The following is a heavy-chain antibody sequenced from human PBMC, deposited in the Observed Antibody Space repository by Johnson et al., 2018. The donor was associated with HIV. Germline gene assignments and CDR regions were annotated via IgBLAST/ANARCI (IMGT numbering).Heavy chain of an antibody. D-gene: IGHD3/OR15-3a*01. V-gene: IGHV3-33*01. CDR1: GFTFSSYG. CDR3: ASNPRWTYDGFDI. J-gene: IGHJ3*02. CDR2: IWYDGNNK. Sequence: QVQLVESGGGVVQPGRSLRLSCAASGFTFSSYGMHWVRQAPGKGLQWVAAIWYDGNNKYYADSVKGRFTVSRDNSKNTLYLQMNNLRVEDTAVYYCASNPRWTYDGFDIWGQGTMVTVSS.